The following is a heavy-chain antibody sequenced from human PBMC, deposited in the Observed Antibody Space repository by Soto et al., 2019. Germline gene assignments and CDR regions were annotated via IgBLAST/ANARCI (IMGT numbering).Heavy chain of an antibody. V-gene: IGHV4-34*01. CDR3: ARVHGVMREMWFDP. J-gene: IGHJ5*02. Sequence: SETLSLTCAVYGGSLNIYYWSWIRQPPGKGLEWIGEINHSGSTKYNPSLKSRVTISVDTSKNQVSLNLSSVTAADTAVYYCARVHGVMREMWFDPWGQGTLVTVSS. D-gene: IGHD3-16*01. CDR2: INHSGST. CDR1: GGSLNIYY.